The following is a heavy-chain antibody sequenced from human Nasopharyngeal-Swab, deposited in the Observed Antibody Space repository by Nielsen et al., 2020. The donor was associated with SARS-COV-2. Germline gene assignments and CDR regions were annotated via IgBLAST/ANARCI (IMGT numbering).Heavy chain of an antibody. J-gene: IGHJ3*01. D-gene: IGHD3-10*01. CDR2: IKQDGSEK. Sequence: GGSLRLSCAASGLTFSSYWMSWVRQAPGKGLEWVANIKQDGSEKYYVDSVKGRFTISRDNAKNSLYLQVNSLRAEDTAVYYCAGAYGSGSYFAFDLWGQGTMVTVSS. V-gene: IGHV3-7*01. CDR3: AGAYGSGSYFAFDL. CDR1: GLTFSSYW.